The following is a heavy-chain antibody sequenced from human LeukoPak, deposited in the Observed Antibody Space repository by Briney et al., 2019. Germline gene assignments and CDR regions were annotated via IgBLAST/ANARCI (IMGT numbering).Heavy chain of an antibody. CDR3: SIVFTVESPAFDD. V-gene: IGHV3-15*01. CDR2: IKSKTSGGTT. CDR1: GFTFSSAW. Sequence: GGSLRLSCAASGFTFSSAWMSRVRQAPGKGLEWVDRIKSKTSGGTTDYAAPVKGRFAISRDDSKNTVYLQMNSLKTEDTAMYYCSIVFTVESPAFDDWGPGTLVTVSS. J-gene: IGHJ4*02. D-gene: IGHD4-23*01.